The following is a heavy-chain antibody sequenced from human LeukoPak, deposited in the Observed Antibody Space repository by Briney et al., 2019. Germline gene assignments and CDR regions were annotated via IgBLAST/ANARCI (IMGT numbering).Heavy chain of an antibody. CDR3: ATSQLPEPPDFDY. CDR2: INPNSGGT. Sequence: ASVKVSCKASGYTFTGYYMHWVRQAPGQGLEWMGWINPNSGGTNYAQKLQGRVTMTTDTSTSTAYMELRGLRSDDTAVYYCATSQLPEPPDFDYWGQGTLVTVSS. CDR1: GYTFTGYY. V-gene: IGHV1-2*02. D-gene: IGHD2-2*01. J-gene: IGHJ4*02.